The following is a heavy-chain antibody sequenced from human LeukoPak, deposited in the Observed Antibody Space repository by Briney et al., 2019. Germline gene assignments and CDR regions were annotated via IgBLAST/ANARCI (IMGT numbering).Heavy chain of an antibody. Sequence: SETLSLTCAVYGGSFSGYYWSWIRQPPGKGQEWIGQINHSGSTNYNPSLKSRVTISVDTSKNQFSLKLSSVTAADTAVYYCARGRLAAPPLRTYYFDYWGQGTLVTVSS. V-gene: IGHV4-34*01. D-gene: IGHD6-13*01. CDR2: INHSGST. CDR1: GGSFSGYY. CDR3: ARGRLAAPPLRTYYFDY. J-gene: IGHJ4*02.